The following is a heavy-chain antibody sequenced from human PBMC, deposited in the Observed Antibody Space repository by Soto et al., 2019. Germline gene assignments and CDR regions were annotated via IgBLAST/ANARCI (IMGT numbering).Heavy chain of an antibody. CDR2: IYYSGST. V-gene: IGHV4-31*03. CDR1: GGSISSGGYY. J-gene: IGHJ3*02. D-gene: IGHD3-3*01. Sequence: SETLSLTCTVSGGSISSGGYYWSWIRQHPGKGLEWIGYIYYSGSTYYNPSLKSRVTISVDTSKNQFSLKLSSVTAADTAVYYFARVITDFWSGYPSDAFDIWGQGTMVTVSS. CDR3: ARVITDFWSGYPSDAFDI.